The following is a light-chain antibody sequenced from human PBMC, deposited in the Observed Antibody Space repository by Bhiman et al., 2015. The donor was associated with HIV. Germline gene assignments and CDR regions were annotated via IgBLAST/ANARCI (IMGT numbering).Light chain of an antibody. Sequence: QSALTQPASVSGSPGQSITISCTGTSSDVGGYNYVSWYQHHPGKAPKLMIHDVNKRPSGVSNRFSGSKSGNTASLTISGLQAEDEAVYCCSYAGSTLYVFGTGTKVTVL. CDR3: CSYAGSTLYV. J-gene: IGLJ1*01. CDR1: SSDVGGYNY. CDR2: DVN. V-gene: IGLV2-23*02.